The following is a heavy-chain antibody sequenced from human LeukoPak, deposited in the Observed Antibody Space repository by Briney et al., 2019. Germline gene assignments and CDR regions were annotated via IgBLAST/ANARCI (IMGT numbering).Heavy chain of an antibody. CDR1: GFTFSSYG. J-gene: IGHJ4*02. D-gene: IGHD5-18*01. CDR2: ISYDGSNK. Sequence: GRSLRLSCAASGFTFSSYGMHWVRQAPGKGLEWVAVISYDGSNKYYADSVKGRFTISRDNSKNTLYLQMNSLRAEDTAVYYCARDRRDSYGSRFDYWGQGTLVTVSS. V-gene: IGHV3-30*03. CDR3: ARDRRDSYGSRFDY.